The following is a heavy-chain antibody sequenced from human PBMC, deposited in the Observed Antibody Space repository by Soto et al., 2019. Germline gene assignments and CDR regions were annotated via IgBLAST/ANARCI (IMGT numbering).Heavy chain of an antibody. V-gene: IGHV4-39*01. J-gene: IGHJ6*02. CDR3: ARVITMVRGVIYYYYGMDV. Sequence: SETLSLTCTVSGGSISSSSYYWGWIRQPPGKGLEWIGSIYYSGSTYYNPSLKSRVTISVDTSKNQFSLKLSSVTAADTAVYYCARVITMVRGVIYYYYGMDVWGQGTTVTVSS. CDR2: IYYSGST. D-gene: IGHD3-10*01. CDR1: GGSISSSSYY.